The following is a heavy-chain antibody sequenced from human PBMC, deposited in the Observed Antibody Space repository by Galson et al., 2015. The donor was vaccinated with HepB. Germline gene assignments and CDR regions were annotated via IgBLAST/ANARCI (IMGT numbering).Heavy chain of an antibody. CDR1: GYTFTSYD. J-gene: IGHJ4*02. V-gene: IGHV1-8*01. CDR3: ARGGSSGWSGLFSLHSFDY. Sequence: SVKVSCKASGYTFTSYDINWVRQATGQGLEWMGWMNPNSGNTGYAQKFQGRVTMTRNTSISTAYMELSSLRSEDTAVYYCARGGSSGWSGLFSLHSFDYWGQGTLVTVSS. CDR2: MNPNSGNT. D-gene: IGHD6-19*01.